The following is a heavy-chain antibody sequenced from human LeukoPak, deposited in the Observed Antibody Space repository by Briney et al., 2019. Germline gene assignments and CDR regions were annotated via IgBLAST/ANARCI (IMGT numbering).Heavy chain of an antibody. D-gene: IGHD4-17*01. CDR1: GFTVSINY. V-gene: IGHV3-53*01. CDR3: ARDQDYGDSYFDY. CDR2: IYSGGNT. Sequence: GGSLRLSCAASGFTVSINYMSWVRQAPGKGLEWVSVIYSGGNTYYADSVKGRFTISRDNSKNTLYLQMNSLRAEDTAVYYCARDQDYGDSYFDYWGQGTLVTVSS. J-gene: IGHJ4*02.